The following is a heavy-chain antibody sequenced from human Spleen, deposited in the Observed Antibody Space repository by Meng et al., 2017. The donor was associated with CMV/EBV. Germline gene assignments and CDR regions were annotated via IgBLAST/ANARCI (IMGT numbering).Heavy chain of an antibody. J-gene: IGHJ4*02. CDR3: ARVGRLFGVVRGLDY. V-gene: IGHV1-18*01. CDR2: ISPYNGNT. Sequence: ASVKVSCKALGYTFTGYYLHWVRQAPGQGLEWMGRISPYNGNTKYAQKLQRRVTMTTDTSTSTAYMEVRSLRSDDTAVYYCARVGRLFGVVRGLDYWGQGTLVTVSS. D-gene: IGHD3-3*01. CDR1: GYTFTGYY.